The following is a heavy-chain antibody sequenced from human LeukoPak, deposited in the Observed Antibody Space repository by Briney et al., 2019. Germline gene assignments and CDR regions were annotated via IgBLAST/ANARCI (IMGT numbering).Heavy chain of an antibody. Sequence: HPGGSLRLSCAASGFTFSRYAMHWVRQAPGKGLEHVSTISYNGDGTDYANSVKGRFTISRDNCKNTLSLQVGSLRPEDMAVYYCARGHFWSGYSYQDYYYYMGVWGKGTTVTVSS. CDR3: ARGHFWSGYSYQDYYYYMGV. J-gene: IGHJ6*03. CDR2: ISYNGDGT. CDR1: GFTFSRYA. V-gene: IGHV3-64*01. D-gene: IGHD3-3*02.